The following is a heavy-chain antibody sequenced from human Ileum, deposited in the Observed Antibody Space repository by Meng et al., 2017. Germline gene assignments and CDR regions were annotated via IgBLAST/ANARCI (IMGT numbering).Heavy chain of an antibody. D-gene: IGHD3-10*01. CDR1: GFNFSDFY. J-gene: IGHJ4*02. Sequence: QVQLVESGGALVKPGGSLRLSCAASGFNFSDFYTGWVGQAPGKGLEFIAYISAIGNTYFADSFLGRVTVSRDSAQKVLYLQMTRMRAEDTAVYYCAKSPRGIDFDDWGQGILVTVSS. CDR3: AKSPRGIDFDD. CDR2: ISAIGNT. V-gene: IGHV3-11*01.